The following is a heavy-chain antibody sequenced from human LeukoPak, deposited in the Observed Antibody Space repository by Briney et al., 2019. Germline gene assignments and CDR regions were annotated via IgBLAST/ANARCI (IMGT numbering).Heavy chain of an antibody. D-gene: IGHD2-21*02. J-gene: IGHJ4*02. CDR2: IYHSGST. CDR1: GGSISSGGYS. Sequence: SETLSLTCAVSGGSISSGGYSWSWIRQPPGKGLEWIGYIYHSGSTNYNPSLKSRVTISVDTSKNQFSLKLSSVTAADTAVYYCARRSVTAAFDYWGQGTLVTVSS. CDR3: ARRSVTAAFDY. V-gene: IGHV4-30-2*01.